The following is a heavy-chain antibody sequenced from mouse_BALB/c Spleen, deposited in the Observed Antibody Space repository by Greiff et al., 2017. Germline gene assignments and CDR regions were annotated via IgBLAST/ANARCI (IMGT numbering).Heavy chain of an antibody. J-gene: IGHJ1*01. CDR3: ARRTTASPFWYFDV. Sequence: EVHLVESGGGLVQPGGSRKLSCAASGFTFSSFGMHWVRQAPEKGLEWVAYISSGSSTIYYADTVKGRFTISRDNPKNTLFLQMTSLRSEDTAMYYCARRTTASPFWYFDVWGAGTTVTVSS. D-gene: IGHD1-2*01. V-gene: IGHV5-17*02. CDR1: GFTFSSFG. CDR2: ISSGSSTI.